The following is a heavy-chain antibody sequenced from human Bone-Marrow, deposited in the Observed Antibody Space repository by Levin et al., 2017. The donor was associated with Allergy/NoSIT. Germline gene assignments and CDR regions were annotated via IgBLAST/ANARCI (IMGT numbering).Heavy chain of an antibody. CDR1: GFSFSDYY. CDR3: ARTAHHYGSGSYFFIDL. V-gene: IGHV3-11*03. CDR2: ISGNSGFR. J-gene: IGHJ5*02. D-gene: IGHD3-10*01. Sequence: GGSLRLSCSASGFSFSDYYMSWIRQAPGKGLEWISYISGNSGFRNDADSVKGRFTLSRDNARNSLFLEMDNLTVEDTAVYYCARTAHHYGSGSYFFIDLWGQGTLVTVSS.